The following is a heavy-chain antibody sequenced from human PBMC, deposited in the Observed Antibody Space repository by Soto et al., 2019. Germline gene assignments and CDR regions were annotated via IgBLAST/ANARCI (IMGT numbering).Heavy chain of an antibody. CDR3: TRASAVAGGSSNSLPNDY. D-gene: IGHD6-19*01. V-gene: IGHV1-2*02. J-gene: IGHJ4*02. CDR2: INPSSGGT. CDR1: GYTFTDYY. Sequence: QVQLVQSGAEVKKPGASVKVSCKASGYTFTDYYMHWVRQAPGQGLEWMGWINPSSGGTSYAQNFQGRVPLTRDTSISTAYMELSRLSSNDTAVYYCTRASAVAGGSSNSLPNDYWGQGTLVTVSS.